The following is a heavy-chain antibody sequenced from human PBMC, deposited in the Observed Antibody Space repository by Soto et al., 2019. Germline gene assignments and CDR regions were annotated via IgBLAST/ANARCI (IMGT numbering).Heavy chain of an antibody. D-gene: IGHD3-22*01. CDR1: GGSVNGYY. Sequence: PSETLSLTCAVYGGSVNGYYWNWIRQPPGKGLEWIGEINHTGGTHYNPSLKSRVTMSVDTSKNQFSLRLSSVTAADTAVYYCAKSRYSDSSGDFYDYWGQGTLVTVSS. V-gene: IGHV4-34*10. CDR2: INHTGGT. J-gene: IGHJ4*02. CDR3: AKSRYSDSSGDFYDY.